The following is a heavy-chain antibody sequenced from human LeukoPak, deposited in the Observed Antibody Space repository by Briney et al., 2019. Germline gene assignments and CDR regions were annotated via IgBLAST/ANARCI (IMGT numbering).Heavy chain of an antibody. J-gene: IGHJ4*02. V-gene: IGHV3-20*04. CDR1: GFTFDDYA. Sequence: GGSLRLSCAASGFTFDDYAMGWVRQAPGRGLEWVSGINSKGGSIGYADSVKGRFTISRDNAKNSLYLQMNSLRAEDTALYYCARVDSDCSGGACYTGLFDYWGQGTLVTVSS. D-gene: IGHD2-15*01. CDR2: INSKGGSI. CDR3: ARVDSDCSGGACYTGLFDY.